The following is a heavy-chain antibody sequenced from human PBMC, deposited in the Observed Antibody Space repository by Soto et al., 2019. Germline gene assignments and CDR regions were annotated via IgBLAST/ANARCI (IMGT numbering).Heavy chain of an antibody. CDR2: IYYSGST. V-gene: IGHV4-30-4*01. D-gene: IGHD5-18*01. CDR1: GGSISSGDYY. Sequence: QVQLQESGPGLVKPSQTLSLTCTVSGGSISSGDYYWSWIRQPPGKGLEWIGYIYYSGSTYYNPSLKSRVTISVDASKIQFSLKLSSVTAADTAVYYCARSDTDNYVGLAYGGQGTLVTVSS. J-gene: IGHJ4*02. CDR3: ARSDTDNYVGLAY.